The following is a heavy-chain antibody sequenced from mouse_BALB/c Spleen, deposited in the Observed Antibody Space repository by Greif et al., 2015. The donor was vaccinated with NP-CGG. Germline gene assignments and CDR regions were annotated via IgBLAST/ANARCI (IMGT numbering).Heavy chain of an antibody. J-gene: IGHJ1*01. Sequence: DVMLVESGGGLVQPGGSRKLSCAASGFTFSDYGMAWVRQAPGKGPDWVAFISNLAYSIYYADTVTGRFTISRENAKNTLYLEMSSLRSEDTAMYYCARDYYGSSYWYFDVWGAGTTVTVSS. CDR2: ISNLAYSI. D-gene: IGHD1-1*01. V-gene: IGHV5-15*02. CDR3: ARDYYGSSYWYFDV. CDR1: GFTFSDYG.